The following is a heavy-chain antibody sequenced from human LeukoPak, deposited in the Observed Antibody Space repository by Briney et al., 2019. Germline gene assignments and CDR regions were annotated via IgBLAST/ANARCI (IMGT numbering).Heavy chain of an antibody. J-gene: IGHJ5*02. D-gene: IGHD5-18*01. CDR2: INPNSGGT. V-gene: IGHV1-2*02. Sequence: ASVKVSCKASGYTFTGYYMHWVRQAPGQGLEWMGWINPNSGGTNYAQKFQGGVTMTRDTSISTAYMELSRLRSDDTAVYYCARPPGYSHGNWFDPWGQGTLVTVSS. CDR3: ARPPGYSHGNWFDP. CDR1: GYTFTGYY.